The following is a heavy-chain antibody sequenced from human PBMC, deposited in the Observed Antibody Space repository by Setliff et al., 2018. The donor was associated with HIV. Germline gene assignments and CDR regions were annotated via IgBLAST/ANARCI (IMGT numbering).Heavy chain of an antibody. CDR2: ISGSGDTT. V-gene: IGHV3-23*01. D-gene: IGHD3-10*01. CDR1: GFTFSTYA. Sequence: GGSLRLSCAASGFTFSTYAMTWVRQAPGRGLEWVSVISGSGDTTYYSDSVKGRFTISRDNSKNTVYLQMSSLRAEDTALYYCVRDLLWAFDMWGPGTMVTVSS. CDR3: VRDLLWAFDM. J-gene: IGHJ3*02.